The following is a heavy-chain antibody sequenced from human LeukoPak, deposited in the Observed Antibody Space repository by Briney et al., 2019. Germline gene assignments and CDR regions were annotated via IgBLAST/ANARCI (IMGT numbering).Heavy chain of an antibody. Sequence: GGSLTLSCTASGFTFSSCAMYWVRQAPGKGLEWVAIISSDGTYNYYADSVKGRFTISRDNSRNTLYLQMNGLRADDTAVYYCARRRIGVLRGVTGPPGYWGQAAIVTFSS. CDR3: ARRRIGVLRGVTGPPGY. J-gene: IGHJ4*02. CDR2: ISSDGTYN. D-gene: IGHD3-10*01. V-gene: IGHV3-30*04. CDR1: GFTFSSCA.